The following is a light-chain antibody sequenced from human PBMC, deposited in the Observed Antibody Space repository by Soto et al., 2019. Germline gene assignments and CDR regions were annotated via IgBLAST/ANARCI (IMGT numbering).Light chain of an antibody. Sequence: QSALTQPASVSGSPGQSITISCTGSSSDIGAYDYVSWYQQRPVKAPKLMIFDVTNRPSGVSDRFSGSKSGNTASLTISGLQNEDEADYYCSSYTSSSTPYVFGTGTKLTVL. V-gene: IGLV2-14*01. CDR1: SSDIGAYDY. CDR2: DVT. CDR3: SSYTSSSTPYV. J-gene: IGLJ1*01.